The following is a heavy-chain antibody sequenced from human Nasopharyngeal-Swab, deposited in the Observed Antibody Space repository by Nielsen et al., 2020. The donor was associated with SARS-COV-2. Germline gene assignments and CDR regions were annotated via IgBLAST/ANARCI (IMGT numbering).Heavy chain of an antibody. D-gene: IGHD1-14*01. Sequence: GGSLRLSCKRSGYSSTSYWIGWVRQMPGKGLEWLGIIYPGDSYTRYSTSFQGQVPISADKSISPAYLQWSSLKASDTAMYYCARVMTGIYYFAYLGQGTLVTVSS. J-gene: IGHJ4*02. CDR1: GYSSTSYW. CDR2: IYPGDSYT. CDR3: ARVMTGIYYFAY. V-gene: IGHV5-51*01.